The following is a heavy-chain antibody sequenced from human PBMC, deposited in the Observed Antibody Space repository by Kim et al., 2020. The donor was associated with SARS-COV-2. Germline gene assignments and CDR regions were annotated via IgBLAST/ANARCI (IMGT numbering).Heavy chain of an antibody. CDR3: ARRGIAVAGPYFDY. J-gene: IGHJ4*02. V-gene: IGHV2-5*02. Sequence: SGPTLVNPTQTLTLTCTFSGFSLSTSGLGVGWIRQPPGKALEWLALIYWDDDKRYSPSLKSRLTITKDTSKNQVVLTMTNMDPVATATYYCARRGIAVAGPYFDYWGQGTLVTVSS. CDR2: IYWDDDK. CDR1: GFSLSTSGLG. D-gene: IGHD6-19*01.